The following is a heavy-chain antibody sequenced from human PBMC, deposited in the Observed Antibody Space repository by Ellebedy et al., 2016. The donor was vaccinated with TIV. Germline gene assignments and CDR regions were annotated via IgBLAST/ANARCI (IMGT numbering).Heavy chain of an antibody. CDR1: GYTFTGYY. CDR3: AVEEWELLGQDY. J-gene: IGHJ4*02. CDR2: INPNSGGT. V-gene: IGHV1-2*02. D-gene: IGHD1-26*01. Sequence: AASVKVSCKASGYTFTGYYMHWVRQAPGQGLEWMGWINPNSGGTNYAQKFQGRVTMTRDTSTSTVYMELRSLRSDDTAVYYCAVEEWELLGQDYWGQGTLVTVSS.